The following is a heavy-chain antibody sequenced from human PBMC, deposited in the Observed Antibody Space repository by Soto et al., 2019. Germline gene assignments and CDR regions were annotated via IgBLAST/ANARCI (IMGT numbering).Heavy chain of an antibody. D-gene: IGHD3-3*01. V-gene: IGHV3-7*01. CDR2: IKQDGSEK. J-gene: IGHJ6*02. CDR3: ARDRYSYYDFWSGSLPYYYYGMDV. Sequence: GDLRLSCAASGFTFSSYWMSWVRQAPGKGLEWVANIKQDGSEKYYVDSVKGRFTISRDNAKNSLYLQMNSLRAEDTAVYYCARDRYSYYDFWSGSLPYYYYGMDVWGQGTTVTVSS. CDR1: GFTFSSYW.